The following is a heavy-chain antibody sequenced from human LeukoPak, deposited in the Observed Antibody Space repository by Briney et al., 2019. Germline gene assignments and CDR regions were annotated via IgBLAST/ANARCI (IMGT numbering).Heavy chain of an antibody. CDR2: VYYSATT. Sequence: PSETLSLTCTVSGDSVSRYYWSWNRQPPRDGREWIGFVYYSATTKCNPSLKSRVTISVDTSKKQFSLNLNSVTAADTAVYYCARGGEDGYPFDYCGQGALVTVSS. D-gene: IGHD5-24*01. V-gene: IGHV4-59*02. J-gene: IGHJ4*02. CDR3: ARGGEDGYPFDY. CDR1: GDSVSRYY.